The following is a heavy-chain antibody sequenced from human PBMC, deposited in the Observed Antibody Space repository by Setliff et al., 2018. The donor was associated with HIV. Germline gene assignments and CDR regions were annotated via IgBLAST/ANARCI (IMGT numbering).Heavy chain of an antibody. CDR2: ISSSGTT. Sequence: SETLSLTCTVSGVSISNYYWNWIRQPPGKALEWIGYISSSGTTTYNPSLRSRVTISIETSNTRFSLWLRSATAADTATYFCARLGRAIDDGGSSLRLDFWGQGMLVTVSS. V-gene: IGHV4-4*09. CDR1: GVSISNYY. CDR3: ARLGRAIDDGGSSLRLDF. D-gene: IGHD2-21*01. J-gene: IGHJ4*02.